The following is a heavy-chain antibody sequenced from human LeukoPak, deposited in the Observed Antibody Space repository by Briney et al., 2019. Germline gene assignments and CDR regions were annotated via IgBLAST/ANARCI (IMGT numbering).Heavy chain of an antibody. V-gene: IGHV3-30-3*01. D-gene: IGHD3-22*01. Sequence: GGSLRLSCAASGFTFSSCAMHWVRQAPGKGPEWVAVISYDGSNQYYADSVKGRFTISRDNSKNTLYLQMNSLRAEDTAVYYCARERGFYYDSSSFSGSFDPWGQGTLVTVSS. J-gene: IGHJ5*02. CDR2: ISYDGSNQ. CDR1: GFTFSSCA. CDR3: ARERGFYYDSSSFSGSFDP.